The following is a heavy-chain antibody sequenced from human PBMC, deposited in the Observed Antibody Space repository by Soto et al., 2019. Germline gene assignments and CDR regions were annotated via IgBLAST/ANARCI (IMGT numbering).Heavy chain of an antibody. CDR3: ARDGDSRAIEY. CDR1: GFSVSTYY. D-gene: IGHD6-13*01. J-gene: IGHJ4*02. Sequence: EVQLVESGGGVVQPGGSLRLSCAASGFSVSTYYMSWVRQAPGKGLEWVSVIYNGGSTAYADSVKGRFTISRDNSKNTLYLQMNTLRAEDTAVYYCARDGDSRAIEYWGQGTLVTVSS. CDR2: IYNGGST. V-gene: IGHV3-53*04.